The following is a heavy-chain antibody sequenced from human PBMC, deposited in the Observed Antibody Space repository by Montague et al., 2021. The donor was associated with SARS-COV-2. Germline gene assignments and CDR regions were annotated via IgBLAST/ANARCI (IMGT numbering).Heavy chain of an antibody. CDR1: GDSVSRGSSY. Sequence: SETLSLTCTVSGDSVSRGSSYWSWIRQPPGKGLEWIGYIYYTGSRXYNSSLKSRLTISVDTSKNQFSLKLSSVTAADTAVYYCARHARGEGYTSWFDSWGQATLVTVSS. CDR3: ARHARGEGYTSWFDS. J-gene: IGHJ5*01. D-gene: IGHD5-24*01. CDR2: IYYTGSR. V-gene: IGHV4-61*01.